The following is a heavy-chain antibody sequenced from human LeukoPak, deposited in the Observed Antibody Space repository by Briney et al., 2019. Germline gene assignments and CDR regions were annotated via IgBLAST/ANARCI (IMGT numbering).Heavy chain of an antibody. CDR2: ISFSGNSI. V-gene: IGHV3-21*01. Sequence: GGPLRLSCAASGFTFNSYAMNWVRQAPGKGLEWVSSISFSGNSIFYADSVKGRFTISRDNAKNSLYLQMNSLRVEDTAVYYCARGRTSGGMTTDIDYWGQGTLVTVSS. J-gene: IGHJ4*02. CDR3: ARGRTSGGMTTDIDY. CDR1: GFTFNSYA. D-gene: IGHD4-11*01.